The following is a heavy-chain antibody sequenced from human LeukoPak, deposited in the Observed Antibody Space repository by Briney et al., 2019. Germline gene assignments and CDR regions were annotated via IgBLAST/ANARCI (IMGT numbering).Heavy chain of an antibody. V-gene: IGHV5-51*01. CDR2: IYPADSDT. CDR3: ARQYGVHALDTFDI. Sequence: GESLKISCKGSGYSFAVFWIGWVRQMPGKGLEWMGIIYPADSDTRYSPSFQGQVTISADKSISTAYLQWSSLKASDTAVYYCARQYGVHALDTFDIWGQGTMVTVSS. D-gene: IGHD4-17*01. J-gene: IGHJ3*02. CDR1: GYSFAVFW.